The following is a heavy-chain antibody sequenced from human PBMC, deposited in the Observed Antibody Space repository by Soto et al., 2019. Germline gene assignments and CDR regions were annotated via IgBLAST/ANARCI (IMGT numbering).Heavy chain of an antibody. CDR3: ARPVECSTTSCIR. CDR2: ISSSSNSI. V-gene: IGHV3-48*01. Sequence: EVQLVESGGGLVQPGGSMRLSCAASGFTFSRYSMNWVRQAPGKGLGWVSYISSSSNSIYYADSVKGRFTISRDNAKNSLHRQMNRLSAEDTGVYYCARPVECSTTSCIRWGQGNLVTVSS. CDR1: GFTFSRYS. D-gene: IGHD2-2*01. J-gene: IGHJ4*02.